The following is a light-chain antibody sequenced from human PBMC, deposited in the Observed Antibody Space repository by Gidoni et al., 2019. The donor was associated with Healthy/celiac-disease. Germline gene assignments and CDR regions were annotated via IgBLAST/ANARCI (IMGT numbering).Light chain of an antibody. CDR1: SSNIGAGYD. Sequence: QSVLTQPPSVSGAPGQRVTISGTGSSSNIGAGYDVHWYQQLPGTAPKLLIYGNSHRPSGVPDRFSGSKSGTSASLAITGLQAEDEADYYCQSYDSSLSVWVFGGGTKLTVL. CDR3: QSYDSSLSVWV. CDR2: GNS. J-gene: IGLJ3*02. V-gene: IGLV1-40*01.